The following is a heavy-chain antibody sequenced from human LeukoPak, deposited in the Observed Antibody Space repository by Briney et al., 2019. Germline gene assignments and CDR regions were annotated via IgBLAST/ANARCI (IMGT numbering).Heavy chain of an antibody. V-gene: IGHV5-51*01. CDR2: IYPGDSDT. J-gene: IGHJ4*02. Sequence: GESLKISCKGSGYNFANYWIGWVRQLPGKGLEWMGTIYPGDSDTRYSPSFQGQVTISADKSISTAYLQWSSLKASDTAIYYCASEYCSGGNCYFDYWGQGTLVTVSS. D-gene: IGHD2-15*01. CDR1: GYNFANYW. CDR3: ASEYCSGGNCYFDY.